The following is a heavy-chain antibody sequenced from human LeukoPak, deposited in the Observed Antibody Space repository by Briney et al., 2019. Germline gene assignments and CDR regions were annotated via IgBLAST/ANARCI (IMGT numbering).Heavy chain of an antibody. V-gene: IGHV3-48*04. CDR1: GFTFSSYS. D-gene: IGHD6-13*01. Sequence: GGSLRLSCAASGFTFSSYSMNWVRQAPGKGLEWVSYISSSSSTIYYADSVKGRFIISRDNAKGSLDLQLNSLRAEDTALYYCARGQQLDYWGQGTLVTVSS. CDR3: ARGQQLDY. CDR2: ISSSSSTI. J-gene: IGHJ4*02.